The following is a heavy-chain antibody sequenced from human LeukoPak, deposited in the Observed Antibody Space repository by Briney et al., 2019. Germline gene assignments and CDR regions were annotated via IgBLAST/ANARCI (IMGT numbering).Heavy chain of an antibody. CDR1: GFTFGDYA. CDR2: IRSKAYGGTI. V-gene: IGHV3-49*04. J-gene: IGHJ3*02. CDR3: TRKNWAFDI. Sequence: GGSLRLSCTASGFTFGDYAMSWVRQAPGKGLEWVGFIRSKAYGGTIEYAASVKGRFTISRGDSKSIAYLQMNSLKTEDTAVYYCTRKNWAFDIWGQGTMVTVSS.